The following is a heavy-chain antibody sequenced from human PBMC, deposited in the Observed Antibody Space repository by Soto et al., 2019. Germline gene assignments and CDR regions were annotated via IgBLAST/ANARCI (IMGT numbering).Heavy chain of an antibody. J-gene: IGHJ4*02. CDR2: ISYDGSNK. CDR3: ARDPQDGVAVAGGIWWLDY. V-gene: IGHV3-30-3*01. D-gene: IGHD6-19*01. CDR1: GFTFSSYA. Sequence: ESGGGVVQPGRSLRLSCAASGFTFSSYAMHWVRQAPGKGLEWVAVISYDGSNKYYADSVKGRFTISRDNSKNTLYLQMNSLRAEDTAVYYCARDPQDGVAVAGGIWWLDYWGQGTLVTVSS.